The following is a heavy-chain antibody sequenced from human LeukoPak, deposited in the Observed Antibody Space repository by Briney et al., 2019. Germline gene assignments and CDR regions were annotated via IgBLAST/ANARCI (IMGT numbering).Heavy chain of an antibody. V-gene: IGHV4-39*07. J-gene: IGHJ6*03. CDR1: GGSISSSSYY. CDR2: IYHSGST. CDR3: ARTTEGGYTYGYFYYYYMDV. D-gene: IGHD5-18*01. Sequence: SETLSLTCNVSGGSISSSSYYWGWIRQPPGKGLEWIGSIYHSGSTYYNPSLKSRVTISVDTSKNQFSLKLTSVTAADTAVYYCARTTEGGYTYGYFYYYYMDVWGKGTTVTISS.